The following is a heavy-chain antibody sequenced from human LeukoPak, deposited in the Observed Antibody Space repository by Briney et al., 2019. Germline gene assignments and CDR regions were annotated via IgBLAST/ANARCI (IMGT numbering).Heavy chain of an antibody. CDR2: ISWNSGSI. D-gene: IGHD5-18*01. V-gene: IGHV3-9*01. J-gene: IGHJ4*02. CDR3: AKTAAKWIQLWLRYFDY. CDR1: GFTFDDYA. Sequence: GRSLRLSCAASGFTFDDYAMHWVRQAPGKGLEWVSGISWNSGSIGYADSVKGRFTISRDNSKNTLYLQMNSLRAEDTAVYYCAKTAAKWIQLWLRYFDYWGQGTLVTVSS.